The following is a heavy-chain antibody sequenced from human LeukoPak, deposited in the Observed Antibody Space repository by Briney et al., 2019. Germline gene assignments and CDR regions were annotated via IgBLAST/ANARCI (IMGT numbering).Heavy chain of an antibody. D-gene: IGHD3-9*01. Sequence: SETLSLTCTVSGGSISSSSYYWGWIRQPPGKGLEWIGTIYYSGSTYYNPSLKSRVTISVDTSKNQFSLKLSSVTAADTDVYYCARQYYDILTGYYILYYFDYWGQGTLVTVSP. CDR2: IYYSGST. CDR3: ARQYYDILTGYYILYYFDY. V-gene: IGHV4-39*01. J-gene: IGHJ4*02. CDR1: GGSISSSSYY.